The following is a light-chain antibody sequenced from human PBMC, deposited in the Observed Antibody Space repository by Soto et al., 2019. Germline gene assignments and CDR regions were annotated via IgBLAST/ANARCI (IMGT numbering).Light chain of an antibody. V-gene: IGKV3-20*01. Sequence: IVLTQSPGTLSLSPGERATLSCRASQSVTSNYLAWFQQKPGQPPRLLIYGASSRATGIPDRFSGSGSGTDVTLTISRLEPEDFAVYFCQQYASSPLTFGGGTKVEIK. CDR2: GAS. CDR1: QSVTSNY. CDR3: QQYASSPLT. J-gene: IGKJ4*01.